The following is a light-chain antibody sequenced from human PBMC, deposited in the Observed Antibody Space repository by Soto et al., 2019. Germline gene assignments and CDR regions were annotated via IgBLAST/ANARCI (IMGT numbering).Light chain of an antibody. J-gene: IGKJ1*01. V-gene: IGKV3-15*01. CDR3: LQHNSSPRT. Sequence: EILMTQSPATLSVSPGERATLSCRAGQNVRSNLAWYQQKPGQAPRLLIYGASTRTTGIPARFSGRGSGTEFTLTISSLQSEDFATYYCLQHNSSPRTFGQGTKVDIK. CDR1: QNVRSN. CDR2: GAS.